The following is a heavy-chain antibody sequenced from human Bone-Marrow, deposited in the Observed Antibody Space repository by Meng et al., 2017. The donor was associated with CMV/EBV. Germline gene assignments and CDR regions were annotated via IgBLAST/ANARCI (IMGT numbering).Heavy chain of an antibody. J-gene: IGHJ5*02. CDR1: GFTFSSYA. Sequence: GESLKISCAASGFTFSSYAMSWVRQTPGKGLEWVSVTYSGDSGTYYADSVKGRFTISRDNSKNTLYLQMNSLRAEDTAVYYCARVWTRYLIRSWGQGTLVTVSS. V-gene: IGHV3-23*03. CDR2: TYSGDSGT. CDR3: ARVWTRYLIRS. D-gene: IGHD3-16*01.